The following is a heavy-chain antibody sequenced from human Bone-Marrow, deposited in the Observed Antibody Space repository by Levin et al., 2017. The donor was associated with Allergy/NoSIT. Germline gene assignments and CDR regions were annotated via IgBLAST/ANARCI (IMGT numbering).Heavy chain of an antibody. CDR2: IHHSGIT. J-gene: IGHJ4*02. CDR1: GGSISINSW. CDR3: ARGLPFFDWAPLDY. Sequence: KTSETLSLNCVVSGGSISINSWWAWVRQPPGKGLEWIGEIHHSGITNYNPSLKSRVTMSVDKSKNQFSLQLNSVSAADTAVYYCARGLPFFDWAPLDYWGLGTLVTVSS. V-gene: IGHV4-4*02. D-gene: IGHD3/OR15-3a*01.